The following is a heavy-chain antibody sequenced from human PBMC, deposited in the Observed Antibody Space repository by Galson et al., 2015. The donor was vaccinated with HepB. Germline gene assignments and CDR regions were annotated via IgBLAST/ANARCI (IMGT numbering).Heavy chain of an antibody. D-gene: IGHD3-3*01. V-gene: IGHV3-23*01. CDR2: ISGSGGNT. Sequence: SLRLSCAASGFTFRTYAVSWVRQPPGKGLEWVSGISGSGGNTFYADSVKGRFTISRDNSKNILYLQMRSLRAEDTAMYYCAKDRAITGVVLDQEGFDDWGQGTLVTVSS. CDR3: AKDRAITGVVLDQEGFDD. CDR1: GFTFRTYA. J-gene: IGHJ4*02.